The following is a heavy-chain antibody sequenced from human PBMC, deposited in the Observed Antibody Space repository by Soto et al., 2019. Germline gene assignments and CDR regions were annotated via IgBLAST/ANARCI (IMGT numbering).Heavy chain of an antibody. V-gene: IGHV3-30*03. J-gene: IGHJ4*02. D-gene: IGHD2-15*01. CDR1: GFTFSSYG. CDR2: ISYDGSNK. Sequence: GGSLRLSCAASGFTFSSYGMHWVRQAPGKGLEWVAVISYDGSNKYYADSVKGRFTISRDNSKNTLYLQMNSLRAEDTAVYYCARDRCGGSCYYFEYWGQGTLVTVSS. CDR3: ARDRCGGSCYYFEY.